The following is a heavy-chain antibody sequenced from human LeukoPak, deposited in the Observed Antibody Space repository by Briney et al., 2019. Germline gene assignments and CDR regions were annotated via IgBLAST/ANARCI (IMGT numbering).Heavy chain of an antibody. D-gene: IGHD6-13*01. Sequence: SVKVSCKASGGTFTSYAISWVRQAPGQGLEWMGGIIPIFGTANYAQKFQGRVTITADESTSTAYMELSSLRSEDTAVYYCARDPDRTAAAPSNPWGQGTLVTVSS. J-gene: IGHJ5*02. CDR2: IIPIFGTA. CDR3: ARDPDRTAAAPSNP. CDR1: GGTFTSYA. V-gene: IGHV1-69*13.